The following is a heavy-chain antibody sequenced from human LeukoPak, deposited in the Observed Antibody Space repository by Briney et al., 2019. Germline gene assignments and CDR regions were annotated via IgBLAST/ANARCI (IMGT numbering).Heavy chain of an antibody. CDR2: IYSGGST. CDR3: ARDRAHGSGSYFSGYGLDV. CDR1: GFTVSSNY. V-gene: IGHV3-53*01. Sequence: PGGSLRLSCAASGFTVSSNYMGWVRQAPGKGLEWVSVIYSGGSTYYADSVKGRFTISRDNSKNTLYLQMNSLRAEDTAVYYCARDRAHGSGSYFSGYGLDVWGQGTTVTVSS. D-gene: IGHD3-10*01. J-gene: IGHJ6*02.